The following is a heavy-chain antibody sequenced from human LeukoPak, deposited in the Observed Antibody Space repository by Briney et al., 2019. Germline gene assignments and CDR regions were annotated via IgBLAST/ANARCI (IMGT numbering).Heavy chain of an antibody. D-gene: IGHD3-10*01. CDR2: ISRSSYI. Sequence: GGSLRLSCAASGFTFSSYSMNWVRQAPGKGLEWVSSISRSSYIYYADSVKGRFTISRDNAKNSLYLQMNSLRAEDTAVYYCAPFRGVSGLDVWGQGTTVTVSS. CDR3: APFRGVSGLDV. V-gene: IGHV3-21*01. J-gene: IGHJ6*02. CDR1: GFTFSSYS.